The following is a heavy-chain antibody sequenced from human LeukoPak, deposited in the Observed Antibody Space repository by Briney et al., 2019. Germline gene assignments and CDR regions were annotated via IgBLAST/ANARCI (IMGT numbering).Heavy chain of an antibody. CDR3: ARWRLGAYNWFDP. D-gene: IGHD3-3*01. CDR2: INPNSGGT. CDR1: GYTFTGYY. V-gene: IGHV1-2*06. J-gene: IGHJ5*02. Sequence: SSVKVSCKASGYTFTGYYMHWVRQAPGQGLEWMGRINPNSGGTNYPQKFQGRVTMTRDTSISTAYMELSRLRSDDTAVYYCARWRLGAYNWFDPWGQGTLVTVSS.